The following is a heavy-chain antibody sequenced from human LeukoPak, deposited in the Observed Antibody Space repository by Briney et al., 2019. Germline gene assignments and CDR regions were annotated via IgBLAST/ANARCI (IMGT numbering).Heavy chain of an antibody. D-gene: IGHD2-2*01. Sequence: SETLSLACTVSVGSISSSSYYWGWIRQPPGKGLEWIGSIYYSGSTYYNPSLKSRVTISVDTSKNQFSLKLSSVTAADTAAYYCARFITGVVPAAIPAAFDYYYYAMDVWGQGTTVTVSS. CDR2: IYYSGST. V-gene: IGHV4-39*01. CDR1: VGSISSSSYY. J-gene: IGHJ6*02. CDR3: ARFITGVVPAAIPAAFDYYYYAMDV.